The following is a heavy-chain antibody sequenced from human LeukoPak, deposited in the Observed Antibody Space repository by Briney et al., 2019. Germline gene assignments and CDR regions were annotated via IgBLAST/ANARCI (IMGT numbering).Heavy chain of an antibody. D-gene: IGHD3-3*01. V-gene: IGHV3-66*04. Sequence: GGSLRLSCAASGFTVSSNYMSWVRQAPGKGLEWVSVIYSGGSTYYADSVKGRFTISRDNSKNTLYLQMNSLRAEDTAVYYCARQYDFWSGYYEAWGQGTLVTVSS. CDR3: ARQYDFWSGYYEA. J-gene: IGHJ5*02. CDR1: GFTVSSNY. CDR2: IYSGGST.